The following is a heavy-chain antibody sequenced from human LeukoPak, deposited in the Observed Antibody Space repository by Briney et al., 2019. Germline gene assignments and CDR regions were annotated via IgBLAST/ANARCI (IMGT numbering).Heavy chain of an antibody. CDR1: GVSISYYY. CDR3: ARDARGYNYDYTWFDT. CDR2: ISHSGST. Sequence: SETLSLTCSVSGVSISYYYWSWIGQPPGKGLEWIGYISHSGSTKYNPSLTSRVTVSVDTSQNPFSLRLDSVTAADTAVYWCARDARGYNYDYTWFDTWGQGTLVTVSS. V-gene: IGHV4-59*01. D-gene: IGHD5-18*01. J-gene: IGHJ5*02.